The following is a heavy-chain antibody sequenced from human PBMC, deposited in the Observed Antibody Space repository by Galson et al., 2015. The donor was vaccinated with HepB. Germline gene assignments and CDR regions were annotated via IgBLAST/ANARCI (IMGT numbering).Heavy chain of an antibody. Sequence: SVKVSCKASGYTFTSYGISWVRQAPGQGLEWMGWISAYNGNTNYAQKLQGRVTMTTDTSTSTAYMELRSLRSDDTAVYYCARVYYYGSGSYSRGVNWFDPWGQGTLVTVSS. CDR1: GYTFTSYG. J-gene: IGHJ5*02. D-gene: IGHD3-10*01. CDR3: ARVYYYGSGSYSRGVNWFDP. V-gene: IGHV1-18*01. CDR2: ISAYNGNT.